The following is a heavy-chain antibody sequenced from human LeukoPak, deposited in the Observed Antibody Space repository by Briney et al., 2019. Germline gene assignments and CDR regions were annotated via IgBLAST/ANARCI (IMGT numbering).Heavy chain of an antibody. J-gene: IGHJ3*02. V-gene: IGHV3-9*01. CDR1: GFTFDEYA. CDR3: VRDHVGGSCVDCPLGDAFDT. CDR2: ISWSRYII. D-gene: IGHD2-15*01. Sequence: GGSLRLSCAASGFTFDEYAMHWVRQAPGKGLEWVSGISWSRYIIEYADSVRGRFTISRDNAKDSLFLQMNSLRAEDSAMYYCVRDHVGGSCVDCPLGDAFDTWGQGTMVTVSS.